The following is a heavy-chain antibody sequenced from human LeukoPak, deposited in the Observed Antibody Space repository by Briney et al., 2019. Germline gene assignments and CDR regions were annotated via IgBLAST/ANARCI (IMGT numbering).Heavy chain of an antibody. CDR2: IIPIFVTA. J-gene: IGHJ5*02. V-gene: IGHV1-69*05. D-gene: IGHD3-10*01. Sequence: SVKVSCKASGGTFSSYAISWVRQAPGQGLEWMGGIIPIFVTANYAQKFQGRVTITTDESTSTAYMELSSLRSEDTAVYYCASGSGSYHNWFDPWGQGTLVTVSS. CDR3: ASGSGSYHNWFDP. CDR1: GGTFSSYA.